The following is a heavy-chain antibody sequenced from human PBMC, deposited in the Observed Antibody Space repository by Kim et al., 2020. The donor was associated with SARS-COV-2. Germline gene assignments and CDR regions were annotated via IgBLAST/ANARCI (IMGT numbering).Heavy chain of an antibody. J-gene: IGHJ4*02. CDR3: ARDRNQQWLVGGYFDY. CDR1: GFTVSSNY. CDR2: IYSGGST. V-gene: IGHV3-53*01. Sequence: GGSLRLSCAASGFTVSSNYMSWVRQAPGKGLEWVSVIYSGGSTYYADSVKGRFTISRDNSKNTLYLQMNSLRAEDTAVYYCARDRNQQWLVGGYFDYWGQGTLVTVSS. D-gene: IGHD6-19*01.